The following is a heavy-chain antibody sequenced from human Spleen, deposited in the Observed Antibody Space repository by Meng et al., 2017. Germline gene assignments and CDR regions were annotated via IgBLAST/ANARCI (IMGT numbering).Heavy chain of an antibody. CDR1: GYSISSGCF. Sequence: SETLSLTCTVSGYSISSGCFWGWSRQPPGKGLEWIGSIYHSGSTYYNPSLKSRVTISVDTSKNQFSLKLTSVTAADTAVYYCAANHYGDHEVLDYWGHGTLVTVSS. V-gene: IGHV4-38-2*02. CDR3: AANHYGDHEVLDY. CDR2: IYHSGST. D-gene: IGHD4-17*01. J-gene: IGHJ4*01.